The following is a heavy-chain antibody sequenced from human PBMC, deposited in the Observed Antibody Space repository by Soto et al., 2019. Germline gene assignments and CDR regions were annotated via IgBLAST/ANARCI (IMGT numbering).Heavy chain of an antibody. CDR2: ISAYNGDT. D-gene: IGHD5-12*01. CDR3: ARGGIVADWYFDL. V-gene: IGHV1-18*01. J-gene: IGHJ2*01. CDR1: GYTFTTYG. Sequence: ASVKVSCKASGYTFTTYGINWVRQAPGQGLEWMGWISAYNGDTNYAQKFQGRVTMTTDTSTSTAYMELRSLRSDDTAVYYCARGGIVADWYFDLWGRGTLVTVSS.